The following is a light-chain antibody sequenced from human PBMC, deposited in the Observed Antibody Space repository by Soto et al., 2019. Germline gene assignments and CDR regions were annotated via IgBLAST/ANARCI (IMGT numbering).Light chain of an antibody. CDR3: QQYGSSPQLT. CDR1: QSVSSSY. CDR2: GAS. Sequence: ENVFTLSLGPPSLFPGSRDTPSRRASQSVSSSYLAWYQQKPGQAPRLLIYGASRRATGIPDRFSGSGSGTDFTLTISRLEPEDFAVYYCQQYGSSPQLTFGQGTKVEVK. J-gene: IGKJ1*01. V-gene: IGKV3-20*01.